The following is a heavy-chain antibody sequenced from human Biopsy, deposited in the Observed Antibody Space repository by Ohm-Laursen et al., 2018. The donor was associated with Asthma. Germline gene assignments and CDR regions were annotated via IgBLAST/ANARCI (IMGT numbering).Heavy chain of an antibody. V-gene: IGHV1-69*13. CDR2: IMIVFGTT. D-gene: IGHD6-19*01. Sequence: EASVKVSCKAPGGTFSNFAISWVRQAPGQGLEWLGGIMIVFGTTNYAQKFQGRVTITADESTSTAYMEVTSLRSEDTAIYYCARCQVGYSSGWSLLLKKIYYSGMDVWGQGTAVTVSS. J-gene: IGHJ6*02. CDR3: ARCQVGYSSGWSLLLKKIYYSGMDV. CDR1: GGTFSNFA.